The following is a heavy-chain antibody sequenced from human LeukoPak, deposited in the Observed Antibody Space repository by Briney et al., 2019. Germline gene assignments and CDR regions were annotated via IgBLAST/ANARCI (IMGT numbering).Heavy chain of an antibody. CDR3: AGARTTGTTFPFDY. CDR2: IIPIFGRA. Sequence: SSVKVSCKASGGTFSSYAISWVRQAPGQGLEWMGGIIPIFGRANYAQKFQGRVTITADESTSTAYMELSSLRSEDTAVYYCAGARTTGTTFPFDYWGQGTLVTVSS. D-gene: IGHD1-7*01. CDR1: GGTFSSYA. V-gene: IGHV1-69*01. J-gene: IGHJ4*02.